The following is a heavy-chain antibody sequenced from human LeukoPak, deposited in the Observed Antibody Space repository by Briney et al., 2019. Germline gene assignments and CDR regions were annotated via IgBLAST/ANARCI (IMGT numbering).Heavy chain of an antibody. CDR2: IYYSGST. J-gene: IGHJ3*02. V-gene: IGHV4-31*03. Sequence: PSETLSLTCTASGGSISSGGYYWSWIRQHPGKGLEWIGYIYYSGSTYYNPSLKSRVTLSVDTSKNQFSLKLSSVTAADTAVYYCARDPELLDAFDIWGQGTMVTVSS. D-gene: IGHD1-26*01. CDR1: GGSISSGGYY. CDR3: ARDPELLDAFDI.